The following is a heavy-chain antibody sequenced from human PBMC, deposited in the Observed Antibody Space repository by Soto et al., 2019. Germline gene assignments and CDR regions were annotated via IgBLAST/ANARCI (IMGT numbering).Heavy chain of an antibody. D-gene: IGHD6-19*01. Sequence: HPGGSLRLSCAASGFTFSSYAMSWVRQAPGKGLEWVSAISGSGGSTYYADSVKGRFTISRDNSKSTLYLQMNSLRAEDTAVYYCAKVGYSSGWHPGDYYYGMDVWGQGTTVTVSS. V-gene: IGHV3-23*01. CDR1: GFTFSSYA. CDR3: AKVGYSSGWHPGDYYYGMDV. J-gene: IGHJ6*02. CDR2: ISGSGGST.